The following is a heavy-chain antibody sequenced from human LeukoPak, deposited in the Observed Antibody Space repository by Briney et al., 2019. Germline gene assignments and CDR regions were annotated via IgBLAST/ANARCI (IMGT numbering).Heavy chain of an antibody. V-gene: IGHV1-69*05. CDR3: ARGGPLGYYFDY. D-gene: IGHD7-27*01. CDR2: IIPIFGTA. Sequence: ASVKVSCKASGGTFSSYAISWVRQAPGQGLEWMGRIIPIFGTANYAQKFQGRVTITTDESTSTAYMELSSLRSEDTAAYYCARGGPLGYYFDYWGQGTLVTVSS. CDR1: GGTFSSYA. J-gene: IGHJ4*02.